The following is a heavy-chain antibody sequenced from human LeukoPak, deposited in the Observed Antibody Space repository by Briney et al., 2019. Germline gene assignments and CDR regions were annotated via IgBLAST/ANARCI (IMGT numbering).Heavy chain of an antibody. CDR2: INHSGST. V-gene: IGHV4-34*01. CDR1: GASFSGYY. D-gene: IGHD3-10*01. CDR3: AREKWFGEWGGFDY. Sequence: SETLSLTCAVYGASFSGYYWSWIRQPPGKGLEWIGEINHSGSTNYNPSLKSRVTISVDTSKNQFSLKLSSVTSALTAVYYCAREKWFGEWGGFDYWGQGTLVTVSS. J-gene: IGHJ4*02.